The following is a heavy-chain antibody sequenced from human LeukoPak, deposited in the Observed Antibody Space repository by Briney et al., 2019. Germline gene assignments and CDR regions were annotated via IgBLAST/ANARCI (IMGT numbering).Heavy chain of an antibody. J-gene: IGHJ6*02. Sequence: PSETLSLTCTVSGGSISSYYWSWIRQPAGKGLEWIGRIYTSGSTNYNPSLKSRVTMSVAPSKNHFSLKLSSVTAADTAVYYCARDKQQQLVLGDSSGYYQPTYYYYGMDVWGQGTTVTVSS. CDR2: IYTSGST. CDR1: GGSISSYY. D-gene: IGHD3-22*01. V-gene: IGHV4-4*07. CDR3: ARDKQQQLVLGDSSGYYQPTYYYYGMDV.